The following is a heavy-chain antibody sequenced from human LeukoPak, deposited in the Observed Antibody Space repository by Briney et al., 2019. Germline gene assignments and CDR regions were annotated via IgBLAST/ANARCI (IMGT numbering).Heavy chain of an antibody. D-gene: IGHD3-10*01. Sequence: GGSLRLSCAASGFTFSSYAMGWVRQAPGKGLEWVSSISATGVSTYFAASVRGRFTTSRDNSKNTQYLQMNSLRAEDTAAYYCAKGSGRYGSGSFSDSWGQGTLVTVSS. CDR1: GFTFSSYA. CDR2: ISATGVST. V-gene: IGHV3-23*01. CDR3: AKGSGRYGSGSFSDS. J-gene: IGHJ5*01.